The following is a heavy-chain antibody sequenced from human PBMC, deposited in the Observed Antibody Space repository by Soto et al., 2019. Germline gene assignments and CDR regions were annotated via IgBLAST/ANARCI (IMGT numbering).Heavy chain of an antibody. D-gene: IGHD3-3*01. Sequence: QLQLQESGPGLVKPSETLSLTCRVSAGSISSSSYYWGWIRQPPGKGLEWIGSIYYSGSTYYNPSLKSRVTLSVDTSKNQFSLKLRSVTAADTAVYYCVRHGPSAPQGFLDIWGQGTLVTVSS. CDR1: AGSISSSSYY. CDR2: IYYSGST. J-gene: IGHJ4*02. CDR3: VRHGPSAPQGFLDI. V-gene: IGHV4-39*01.